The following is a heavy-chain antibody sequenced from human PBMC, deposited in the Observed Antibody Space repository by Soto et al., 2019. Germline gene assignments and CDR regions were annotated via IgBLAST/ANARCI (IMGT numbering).Heavy chain of an antibody. CDR1: GGSFSSYA. D-gene: IGHD5-12*01. J-gene: IGHJ6*02. CDR3: ARSVFGGYSGYVWGSSGMDV. Sequence: QVQLVQSGAEVKKPGSSVKVSCKASGGSFSSYAISWVRWAPGQGLERMGGIIPIFGTANYVPKFQGRVTITADESTSTAYLELSRLRSEDTAVYYCARSVFGGYSGYVWGSSGMDVWGQGTTLTVSS. V-gene: IGHV1-69*01. CDR2: IIPIFGTA.